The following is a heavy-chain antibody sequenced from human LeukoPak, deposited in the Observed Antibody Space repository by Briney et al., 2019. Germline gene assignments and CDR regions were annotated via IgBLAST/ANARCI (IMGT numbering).Heavy chain of an antibody. CDR2: IHSSGTVK. J-gene: IGHJ4*02. V-gene: IGHV3-48*03. CDR3: ALLAVASDFDY. D-gene: IGHD6-19*01. Sequence: AGGSLRLSCVVSRFPFSIYEMNWVRQAAGKGLEWVSNIHSSGTVKYYSDSAKGRFSISRDNAKSSLYLQMNSLRVEDTAVYYCALLAVASDFDYWGQGALVTVSS. CDR1: RFPFSIYE.